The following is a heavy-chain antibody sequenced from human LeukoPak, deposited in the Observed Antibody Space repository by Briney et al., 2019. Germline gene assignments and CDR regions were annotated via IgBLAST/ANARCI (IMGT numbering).Heavy chain of an antibody. J-gene: IGHJ6*02. CDR2: INTNTGNP. V-gene: IGHV7-4-1*02. CDR1: GYTFTSFG. Sequence: ASVKVSCKASGYTFTSFGFSWVRQAPAQGLEWMGWINTNTGNPTYAQGFTGRFVFSLDTSVSTAYLQISSLKAEDTAVYYCAREASSSSWLSRHYYYYGMDVWGQGTTVTVSS. CDR3: AREASSSSWLSRHYYYYGMDV. D-gene: IGHD6-13*01.